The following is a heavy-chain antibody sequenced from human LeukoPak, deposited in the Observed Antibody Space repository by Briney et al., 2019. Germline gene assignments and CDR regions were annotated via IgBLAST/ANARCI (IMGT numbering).Heavy chain of an antibody. D-gene: IGHD1-26*01. CDR1: GGSVSSGSYY. J-gene: IGHJ4*02. Sequence: PSETLSLTCTVSGGSVSSGSYYWSWLRQPPGKGLEWIGYIYYSGSTNYNPSLKSRVTISVDTSKNQFSLKLSSATAADTAVYYCARASGSYYYWGQGTLVTVSS. V-gene: IGHV4-61*01. CDR2: IYYSGST. CDR3: ARASGSYYY.